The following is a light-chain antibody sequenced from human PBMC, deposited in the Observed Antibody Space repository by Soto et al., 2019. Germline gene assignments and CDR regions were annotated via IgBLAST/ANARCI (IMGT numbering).Light chain of an antibody. CDR3: ETWDSNTYV. V-gene: IGLV4-60*02. J-gene: IGLJ1*01. Sequence: QSVLTQSSSASASLGSSVKLTCTLSSGHSSYIIAWHQQQPGKAPRYLMKLEGSGSYNKGSGVPDRFSGSSSGADRYLTISNLQFEDDADYYCETWDSNTYVFGTGTKLTVL. CDR1: SGHSSYI. CDR2: LEGSGSY.